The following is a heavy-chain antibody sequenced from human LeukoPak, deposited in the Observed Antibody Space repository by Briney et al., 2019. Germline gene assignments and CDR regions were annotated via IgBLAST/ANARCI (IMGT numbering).Heavy chain of an antibody. D-gene: IGHD1-26*01. CDR3: AKDSGSFSIAFDI. Sequence: GSLRLSCAASGFTFSSYEMNWVRQAPGKGLEWVSYISSSGSTIYYADSVKGRFTISRDNAKNSLYLQMNSLGAEDTAVYYCAKDSGSFSIAFDIWGQGTMVTVSS. J-gene: IGHJ3*02. CDR2: ISSSGSTI. CDR1: GFTFSSYE. V-gene: IGHV3-48*03.